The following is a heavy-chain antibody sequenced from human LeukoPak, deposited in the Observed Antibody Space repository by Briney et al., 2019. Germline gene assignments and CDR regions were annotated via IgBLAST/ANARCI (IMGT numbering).Heavy chain of an antibody. V-gene: IGHV1-69*04. Sequence: SVKVSCKASGGTFSSYAISWVRQAPGQGLEWMGRIIPILGIANYAQKFQGRVTITADKSTSTAYMELSSLRSEDTAVYYCATVIPPDYVWGSYRPPSFDYWGQGTLVTVSS. CDR1: GGTFSSYA. CDR2: IIPILGIA. J-gene: IGHJ4*02. D-gene: IGHD3-16*02. CDR3: ATVIPPDYVWGSYRPPSFDY.